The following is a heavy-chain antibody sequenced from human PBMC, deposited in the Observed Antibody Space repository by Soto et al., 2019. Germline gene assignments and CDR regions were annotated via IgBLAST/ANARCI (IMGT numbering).Heavy chain of an antibody. D-gene: IGHD2-8*01. J-gene: IGHJ6*02. CDR1: GYRFSSYW. Sequence: GESLKISCQGSGYRFSSYWIAWVRQMPGKGLEWMGIIYPGDSDTMYSPSFQGQVTFSADKSTSTAYLQWSSLKASDTATYYCARQGSNGAYYYYGMDVWGQGTTVTVSS. CDR2: IYPGDSDT. V-gene: IGHV5-51*01. CDR3: ARQGSNGAYYYYGMDV.